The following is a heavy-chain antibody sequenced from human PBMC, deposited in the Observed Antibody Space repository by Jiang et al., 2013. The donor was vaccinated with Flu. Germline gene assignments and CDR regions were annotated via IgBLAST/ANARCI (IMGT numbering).Heavy chain of an antibody. J-gene: IGHJ5*02. Sequence: HSGSTNYNPSLKSRVTISMDTPKNQFSLKLSSVTAADTAVYYCARGGTITTLNWFAPWGQGTLVTVSS. CDR2: HSGST. V-gene: IGHV4-34*01. D-gene: IGHD3-22*01. CDR3: ARGGTITTLNWFAP.